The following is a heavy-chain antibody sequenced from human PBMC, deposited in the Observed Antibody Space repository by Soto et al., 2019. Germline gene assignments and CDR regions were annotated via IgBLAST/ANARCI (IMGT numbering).Heavy chain of an antibody. Sequence: PGESLKISCKGSGYSFTSYWIGWVRQMPGKGLEWMGIIYPGDSDTRYSPSFQGQVTISADKSISTAYLQWSSLKASDTAMYYCARVVATTYRGYYFDYWGKGTLVTVS. V-gene: IGHV5-51*01. D-gene: IGHD5-12*01. CDR1: GYSFTSYW. CDR3: ARVVATTYRGYYFDY. CDR2: IYPGDSDT. J-gene: IGHJ4*02.